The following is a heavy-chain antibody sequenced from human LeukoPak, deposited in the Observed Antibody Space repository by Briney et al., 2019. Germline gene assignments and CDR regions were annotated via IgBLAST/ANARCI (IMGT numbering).Heavy chain of an antibody. CDR3: ARVSGVVIIGNYYYMDV. J-gene: IGHJ6*03. Sequence: GGSLRLSCAASGFTFSSYAMSWVRQAPGKGLGWVSAISGSGGSTYYADSVKGRFTISRDNSKNTLYLQMNSLRAEDTALYYCARVSGVVIIGNYYYMDVWGKGITVTVSS. CDR1: GFTFSSYA. V-gene: IGHV3-23*01. CDR2: ISGSGGST. D-gene: IGHD3-3*01.